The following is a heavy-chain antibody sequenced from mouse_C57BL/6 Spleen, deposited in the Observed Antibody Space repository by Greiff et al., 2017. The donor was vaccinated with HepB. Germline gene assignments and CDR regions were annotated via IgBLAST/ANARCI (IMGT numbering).Heavy chain of an antibody. V-gene: IGHV1-50*01. CDR1: GYTFTSYW. CDR2: IDPSDSYT. D-gene: IGHD4-1*01. J-gene: IGHJ2*01. CDR3: ARREDELVHFDY. Sequence: VQLQQPGAELVKPGASVKLSCKASGYTFTSYWMQWVKQRPGQGLEWIGEIDPSDSYTNYNQKFKGKATLTVDTSSSTAYMQLSSLTSEDSAVYYGARREDELVHFDYWGQGTTLTVSS.